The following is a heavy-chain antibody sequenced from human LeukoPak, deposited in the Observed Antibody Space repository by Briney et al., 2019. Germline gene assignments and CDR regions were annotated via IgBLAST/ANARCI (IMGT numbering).Heavy chain of an antibody. V-gene: IGHV3-21*01. Sequence: GGSLRLSCAASGFTFSSYTMNWVRQAPGKGLEWVSSISSSSSYIDYADSVKGRFTISRDNAKNSLYLQMNSLRAEDTAVYYCAGYSSGWFGAFHIWGQGTMVTVSS. CDR2: ISSSSSYI. D-gene: IGHD6-19*01. CDR3: AGYSSGWFGAFHI. CDR1: GFTFSSYT. J-gene: IGHJ3*02.